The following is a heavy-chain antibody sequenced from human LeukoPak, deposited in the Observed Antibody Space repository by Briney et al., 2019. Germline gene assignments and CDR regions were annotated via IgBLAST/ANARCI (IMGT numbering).Heavy chain of an antibody. J-gene: IGHJ4*02. V-gene: IGHV4-39*01. CDR3: AGHWRKRVSAPHYFDY. CDR2: IYYSGST. CDR1: GGTISSSSYY. D-gene: IGHD1-1*01. Sequence: PSETLSLTCTVSGGTISSSSYYWGWIRQPPGKGLEWIGSIYYSGSTNYNPSLKSRVTISVDTPKNQFSLKLSSVTAADTAVYYCAGHWRKRVSAPHYFDYWGQGTLVTVSS.